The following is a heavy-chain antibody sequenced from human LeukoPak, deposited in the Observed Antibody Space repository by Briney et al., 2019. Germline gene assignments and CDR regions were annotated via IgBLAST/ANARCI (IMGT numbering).Heavy chain of an antibody. CDR1: GFTFSSYA. D-gene: IGHD6-13*01. CDR2: ISGSGGST. J-gene: IGHJ4*02. V-gene: IGHV3-23*01. CDR3: ARDTSIAAAIFDY. Sequence: GGSLRLSCAASGFTFSSYAMSWVRQAPGKGQEWVSAISGSGGSTYYADSVKGRFTISRDNAKNSLYLQMNSLRAEDTAVYYCARDTSIAAAIFDYWGQGTLVTVSS.